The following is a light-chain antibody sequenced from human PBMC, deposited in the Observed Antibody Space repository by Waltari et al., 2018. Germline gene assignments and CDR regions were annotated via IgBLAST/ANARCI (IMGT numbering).Light chain of an antibody. J-gene: IGKJ2*01. CDR1: QSVSSNY. V-gene: IGKV3-20*01. CDR3: QQYGSSPYT. CDR2: GAS. Sequence: EIVLTQSPGPLSLSPGERATLSCRASQSVSSNYLAWYQQKPGQAPRPLIYGASSRATGIPDRCSGSGSGADFTLTITRLEPEDFAVYYCQQYGSSPYTFGQGTKLEIK.